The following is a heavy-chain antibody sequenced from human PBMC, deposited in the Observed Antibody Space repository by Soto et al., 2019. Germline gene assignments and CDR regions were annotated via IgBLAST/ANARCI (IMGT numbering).Heavy chain of an antibody. J-gene: IGHJ3*02. V-gene: IGHV2-5*02. Sequence: SGPTLVNPTQTLTLTCTFSGFSLSTSGMGVGWIRQPPGKALEWLALIYWDDDKRYSPSLQSRLTITKDTSKSQVVLTMTNMDPVDTATYYCAHLPFYDFWSAYYHDAFDIWGQGTMVTVSS. CDR1: GFSLSTSGMG. CDR3: AHLPFYDFWSAYYHDAFDI. CDR2: IYWDDDK. D-gene: IGHD3-3*01.